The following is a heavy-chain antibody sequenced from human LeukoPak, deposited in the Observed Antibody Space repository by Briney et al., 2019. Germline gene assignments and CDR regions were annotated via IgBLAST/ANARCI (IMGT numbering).Heavy chain of an antibody. Sequence: GGSLRLSCEASGFGFRSYGMHWVRQAPGEGLGWVAIIWYDGSNAYYADPVKGRFTVSRDNSKNTVYLQLNSLRAEDTAVYYCAKESSYGSYSAFDYWGQGTLVTASS. D-gene: IGHD1-26*01. V-gene: IGHV3-33*06. CDR2: IWYDGSNA. CDR3: AKESSYGSYSAFDY. J-gene: IGHJ4*02. CDR1: GFGFRSYG.